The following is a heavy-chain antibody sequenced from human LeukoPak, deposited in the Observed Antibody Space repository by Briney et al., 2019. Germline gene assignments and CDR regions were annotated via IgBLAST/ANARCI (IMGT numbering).Heavy chain of an antibody. CDR1: GGSISGYY. CDR2: IDYSEST. CDR3: ARRHGDL. Sequence: SETLSLTCTVSGGSISGYYWSWIRQSPGKRLEWIGRIDYSESTNYNSSLNGRVIISLDTSKNQFSLKMMFVTAADTAVYYCARRHGDLWGQGTLVTVSS. J-gene: IGHJ5*02. V-gene: IGHV4-59*01.